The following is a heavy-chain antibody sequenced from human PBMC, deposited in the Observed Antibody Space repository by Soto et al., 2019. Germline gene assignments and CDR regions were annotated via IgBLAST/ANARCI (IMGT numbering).Heavy chain of an antibody. J-gene: IGHJ4*02. CDR1: GGTFSSYA. V-gene: IGHV1-69*06. CDR3: GRGGGVGATTGWD. CDR2: IIPIFGTA. D-gene: IGHD1-26*01. Sequence: QVQLVQSGAEVKKPGSSVKVSCKASGGTFSSYAISWVRQAPGQGLEWMGGIIPIFGTANYAQKFQGRVTIPADISKSTAYMELGSRRSGDTAVYYCGRGGGVGATTGWDWGQGTLVTVSS.